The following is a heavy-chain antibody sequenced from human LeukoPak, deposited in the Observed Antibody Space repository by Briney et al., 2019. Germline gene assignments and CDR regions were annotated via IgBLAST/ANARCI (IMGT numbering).Heavy chain of an antibody. CDR2: ISSYNGNT. D-gene: IGHD1-26*01. CDR3: ARARYLTGSRDDAFDI. V-gene: IGHV1-18*01. J-gene: IGHJ3*02. Sequence: GASVKVSCKASGYTFPRYGISWVRQAPGQGLEVIAWISSYNGNTDYAQKLQGRVTMTTDTSTSTAYMELRSLRSDDTAVYYCARARYLTGSRDDAFDIWGQGTVITVSS. CDR1: GYTFPRYG.